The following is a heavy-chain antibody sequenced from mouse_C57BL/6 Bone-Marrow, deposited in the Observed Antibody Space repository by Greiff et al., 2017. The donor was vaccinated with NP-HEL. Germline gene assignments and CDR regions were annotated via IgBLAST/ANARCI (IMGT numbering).Heavy chain of an antibody. J-gene: IGHJ3*01. Sequence: EVQRVESGGGLVQPKGSLKLSCAASGFSFNTYAMNWVRQAPGKGLEWVARIRSKSNNYATYYADSVKDRFTIPRDDSESMLYLQMNNLKTEDTAMYYCVRDGYYSNAFAYWGQGTLVTVSA. D-gene: IGHD2-5*01. CDR1: GFSFNTYA. CDR3: VRDGYYSNAFAY. CDR2: IRSKSNNYAT. V-gene: IGHV10-1*01.